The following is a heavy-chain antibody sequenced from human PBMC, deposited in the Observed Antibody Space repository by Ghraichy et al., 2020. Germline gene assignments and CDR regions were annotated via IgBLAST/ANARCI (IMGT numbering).Heavy chain of an antibody. J-gene: IGHJ3*02. CDR1: GFTFITYS. CDR3: ARDVSVERRGVDAFDI. CDR2: ISSTSSYM. V-gene: IGHV3-21*01. D-gene: IGHD1-1*01. Sequence: GGSLRLSCVASGFTFITYSMNWVRQAPGKGLEWVSSISSTSSYMSYTDSVKGRFTISRDNAKNSLYLQMHSLRAEDTAVYYCARDVSVERRGVDAFDIWGQGTMVTVSS.